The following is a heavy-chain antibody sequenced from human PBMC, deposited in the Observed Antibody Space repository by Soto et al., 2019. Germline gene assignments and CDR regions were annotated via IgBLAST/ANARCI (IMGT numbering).Heavy chain of an antibody. J-gene: IGHJ4*02. Sequence: PGGSLRLSCAASGFTSSSYGMHWVRQAPGKGLEWVAVIWYDGSNKYYADSVKGRFTISRDNSKNTLYLQMNSLRAEDTAVYYCARDLQKGYPLDYYFDYWGQGTLVTVSS. D-gene: IGHD2-2*01. CDR2: IWYDGSNK. CDR1: GFTSSSYG. CDR3: ARDLQKGYPLDYYFDY. V-gene: IGHV3-33*01.